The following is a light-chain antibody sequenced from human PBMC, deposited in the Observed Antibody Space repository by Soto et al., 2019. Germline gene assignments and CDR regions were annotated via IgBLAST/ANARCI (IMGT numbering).Light chain of an antibody. Sequence: EIVMTQSPATLSVSPGERATLSCRASQSVGSNLAWSQQKPGQAPRLLIYGASTRATGSPASFSGSGSGTEFTLTISSLQSEDFAIYFCQQYNNWPPDRTFGQGTKVEIK. CDR1: QSVGSN. J-gene: IGKJ1*01. V-gene: IGKV3-15*01. CDR3: QQYNNWPPDRT. CDR2: GAS.